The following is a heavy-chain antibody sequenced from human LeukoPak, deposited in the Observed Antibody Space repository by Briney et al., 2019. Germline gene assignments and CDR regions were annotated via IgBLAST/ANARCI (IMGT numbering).Heavy chain of an antibody. CDR1: GYSISSGYY. D-gene: IGHD5-24*01. Sequence: PSETLPLTCAVSGYSISSGYYWGWIRQPPGKGLEWIGSIHHSGSTFYNPSLKSRVTISVDTSKNQFSLRLSSVTAADTAVYYCARHEAEMATILGGYWGQGTLVTVSS. CDR2: IHHSGST. CDR3: ARHEAEMATILGGY. V-gene: IGHV4-38-2*01. J-gene: IGHJ4*02.